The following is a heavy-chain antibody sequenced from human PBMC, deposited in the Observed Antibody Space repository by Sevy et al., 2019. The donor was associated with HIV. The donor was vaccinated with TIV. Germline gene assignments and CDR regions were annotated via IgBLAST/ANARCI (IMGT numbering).Heavy chain of an antibody. CDR2: IDSGGST. CDR1: GFTVSGNY. D-gene: IGHD3-22*01. CDR3: ASDRYYDASGYFYFYYGMDV. J-gene: IGHJ6*02. Sequence: GGSLRLSCEASGFTVSGNYMAWVRLAPGKGLEWVSLIDSGGSTYYADPVKGRITISRDNAKNTLYLQLNPLRAEDTAVYFCASDRYYDASGYFYFYYGMDVWGQGTTVTVSS. V-gene: IGHV3-66*01.